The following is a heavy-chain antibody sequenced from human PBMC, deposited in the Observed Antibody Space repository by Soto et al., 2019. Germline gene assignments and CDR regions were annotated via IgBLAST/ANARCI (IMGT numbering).Heavy chain of an antibody. CDR1: CYTFSSIG. CDR3: ARDLDGSGSYYTNY. CDR2: ISPYKGNT. V-gene: IGHV1-18*01. J-gene: IGHJ4*02. D-gene: IGHD3-10*01. Sequence: ASVKVSCKTSCYTFSSIGISWVRQAPGQGLEWMGWISPYKGNTYYAQRLQGRVTMTTDTSTSTAYMELRSLRSDDTAVYFCARDLDGSGSYYTNYWGQGTLVTVSS.